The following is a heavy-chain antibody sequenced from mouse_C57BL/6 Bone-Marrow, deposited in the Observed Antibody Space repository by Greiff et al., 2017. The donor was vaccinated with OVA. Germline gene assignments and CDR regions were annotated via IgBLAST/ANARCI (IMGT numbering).Heavy chain of an antibody. CDR2: IDPSDSET. CDR1: GYTFTSYW. CDR3: ARSLTYYGSSYDD. Sequence: VQLQQPGAELVRPGSSVKLSCKASGYTFTSYWMHWVKQRPIQGLEWIGNIDPSDSETHYNQKFKDKATLTVDKSSSTAYMQLSSLTSEDSAVYYCARSLTYYGSSYDDWGQGTTLTVSS. V-gene: IGHV1-52*01. J-gene: IGHJ2*01. D-gene: IGHD1-1*01.